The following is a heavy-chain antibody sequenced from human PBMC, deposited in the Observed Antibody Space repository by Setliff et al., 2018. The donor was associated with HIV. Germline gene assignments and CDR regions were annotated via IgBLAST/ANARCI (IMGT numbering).Heavy chain of an antibody. Sequence: PSETLSLTCVVYGGSFSGYYLSWVRQPPGKGLEWIGSIYHSGTTYYNPSLKSRVIISVDTSKNQFSLKLTSVTAANTAVYYCARSGSDYSSGWSTGGDFDYWGQGTLVTVSS. J-gene: IGHJ4*02. CDR1: GGSFSGYY. CDR2: IYHSGTT. CDR3: ARSGSDYSSGWSTGGDFDY. V-gene: IGHV4-34*01. D-gene: IGHD6-19*01.